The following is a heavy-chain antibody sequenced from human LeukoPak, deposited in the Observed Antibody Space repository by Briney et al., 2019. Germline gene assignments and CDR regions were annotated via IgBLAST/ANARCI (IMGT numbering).Heavy chain of an antibody. V-gene: IGHV4-59*01. CDR3: ARTYYYDSSGYSSDAFDI. Sequence: PSETLSLTCTVSGGSISSYYWSWIRQPPGKGLEGIGYIYYSGSTNYNPSLKSRVTISVDTSKNQFSLKLSSVTAADTAVYYCARTYYYDSSGYSSDAFDIWGQGTMVTVSS. CDR1: GGSISSYY. D-gene: IGHD3-22*01. CDR2: IYYSGST. J-gene: IGHJ3*02.